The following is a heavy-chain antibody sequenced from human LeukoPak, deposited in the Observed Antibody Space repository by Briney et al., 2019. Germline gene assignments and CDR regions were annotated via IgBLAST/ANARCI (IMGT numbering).Heavy chain of an antibody. J-gene: IGHJ4*02. CDR1: GFTFSSYA. D-gene: IGHD4-11*01. CDR3: STLTSRGLSDS. CDR2: ISGSGGST. Sequence: GGSLRLSCAASGFTFSSYAMSWVRQAPGKGLEWVSAISGSGGSTYYADSVKGRFTISRDNSKNTLYLQMNSLRAEDTAVYYCSTLTSRGLSDSWGQGTLVTVSS. V-gene: IGHV3-23*01.